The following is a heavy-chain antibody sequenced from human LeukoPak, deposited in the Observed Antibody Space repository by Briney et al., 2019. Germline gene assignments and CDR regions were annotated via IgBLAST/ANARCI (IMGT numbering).Heavy chain of an antibody. CDR2: ISDIGSI. J-gene: IGHJ4*02. Sequence: PSETLSLTCTASGGSISSYYWSWIRQPPGKGLEWIAYISDIGSINYNPSLKSRVTISLDTSKNQFSLKLSSATAADTAVYYCAGHHPRNTVDFWGQGTLVTVSS. CDR3: AGHHPRNTVDF. D-gene: IGHD2-8*02. V-gene: IGHV4-59*08. CDR1: GGSISSYY.